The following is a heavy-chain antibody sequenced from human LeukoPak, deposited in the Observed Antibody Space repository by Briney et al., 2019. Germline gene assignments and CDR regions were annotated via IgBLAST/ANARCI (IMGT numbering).Heavy chain of an antibody. V-gene: IGHV4-39*01. J-gene: IGHJ6*02. Sequence: PSETLSLTCTVSGGSISSSSYYWGWIRQPPGKGLEWIGSIYYSGSTYYNPSLKSRVTISVDTSKNQFSLKLSSVTAADTAVYYCARRPSSDILTGYPQAYYYGMDVWGQGTTVTVSS. CDR1: GGSISSSSYY. D-gene: IGHD3-9*01. CDR3: ARRPSSDILTGYPQAYYYGMDV. CDR2: IYYSGST.